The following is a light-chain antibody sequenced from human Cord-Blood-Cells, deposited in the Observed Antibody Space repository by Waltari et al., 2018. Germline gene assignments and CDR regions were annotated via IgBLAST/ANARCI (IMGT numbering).Light chain of an antibody. J-gene: IGLJ2*01. V-gene: IGLV1-40*01. CDR1: SSNIVGGHH. CDR3: QSYDSSLSGSV. Sequence: QSVLTQPPSVAGAPGQWVTISCTGTSSNIVGGHHYHRYQQLPGTAPRLLINGNSDRPSGVPDRFSGCKSGSSASLAITELQAEDEADYYCQSYDSSLSGSVFGGGTKLPVL. CDR2: GNS.